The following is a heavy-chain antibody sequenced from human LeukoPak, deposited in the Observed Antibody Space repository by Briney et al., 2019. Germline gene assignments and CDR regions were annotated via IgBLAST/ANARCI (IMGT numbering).Heavy chain of an antibody. Sequence: ASVTVFCKASGYSFTNYALHWVRQAPGQRLEWMGWTNGATGNTRFSQDFQGRLTITIDTSASTSYMELSSLRSEDTAVYYCARSPGGNARTWLDYWGQGALVTVSS. CDR1: GYSFTNYA. V-gene: IGHV1-3*02. D-gene: IGHD4-23*01. CDR3: ARSPGGNARTWLDY. CDR2: TNGATGNT. J-gene: IGHJ4*02.